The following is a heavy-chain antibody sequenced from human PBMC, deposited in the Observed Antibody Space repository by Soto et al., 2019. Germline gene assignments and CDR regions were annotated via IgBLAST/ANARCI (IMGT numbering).Heavy chain of an antibody. CDR2: INAYNGNT. CDR1: GYTFTSYG. Sequence: ASVKVSCKASGYTFTSYGITWVRQAPGQGLEWMGWINAYNGNTNYAQNLQGRVTMTTGTSTNTAYMELRSLRSDDTAVYYCARRRAPFLWSGSRDYYYYMHVWGKGTTVTVSS. V-gene: IGHV1-18*01. J-gene: IGHJ6*03. CDR3: ARRRAPFLWSGSRDYYYYMHV. D-gene: IGHD3-3*01.